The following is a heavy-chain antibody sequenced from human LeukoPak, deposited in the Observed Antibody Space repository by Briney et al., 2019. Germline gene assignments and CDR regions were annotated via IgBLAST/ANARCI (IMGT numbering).Heavy chain of an antibody. CDR2: VRSKAYGGTI. V-gene: IGHV3-49*03. CDR1: EFSIGDYA. Sequence: PGGSLRLSRTASEFSIGDYAMSWFRQSPGKGLEWVGFVRSKAYGGTIEYAAPVKGRITVSRDDSKSVAYMELSSLKTEDTAVYYCSRGTATRCIGGICPAARYYFGLWGQGTLVTVSS. J-gene: IGHJ4*02. CDR3: SRGTATRCIGGICPAARYYFGL. D-gene: IGHD2-15*01.